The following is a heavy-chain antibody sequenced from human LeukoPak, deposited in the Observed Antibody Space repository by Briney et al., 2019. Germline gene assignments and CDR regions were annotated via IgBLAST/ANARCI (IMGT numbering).Heavy chain of an antibody. V-gene: IGHV3-30-3*01. J-gene: IGHJ3*02. Sequence: GGSLRLSCAASGFTFSSHAMHWVRQAPGKGLEWVAVISYDGSNKYYADSVKGRFTISRDNSKNTLYLQMNSLRAEDTAVYYCARVKTITMIVVAKGADAFDIWGQGTMVTVSS. D-gene: IGHD3-22*01. CDR2: ISYDGSNK. CDR3: ARVKTITMIVVAKGADAFDI. CDR1: GFTFSSHA.